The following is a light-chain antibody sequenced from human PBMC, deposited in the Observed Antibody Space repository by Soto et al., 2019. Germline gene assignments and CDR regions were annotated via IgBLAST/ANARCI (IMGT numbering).Light chain of an antibody. J-gene: IGKJ2*01. CDR3: QQFNTYPRT. Sequence: GDRVTITCRASQGISNYLAWYQQKPGRAPKLLIYTASTLHSGVTSRFSGSGSGTEFTLTISSLQPEDFATYYCQQFNTYPRTFGQGTKLEIK. CDR2: TAS. V-gene: IGKV1-9*01. CDR1: QGISNY.